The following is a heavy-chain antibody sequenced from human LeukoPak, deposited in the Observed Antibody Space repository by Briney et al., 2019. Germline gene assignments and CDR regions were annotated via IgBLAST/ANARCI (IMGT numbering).Heavy chain of an antibody. CDR1: GFIFDDFG. D-gene: IGHD5-24*01. CDR3: AKLLRDATIYDF. J-gene: IGHJ4*01. Sequence: GGSLTLSCAASGFIFDDFGLSWLRQAPGKGRVWVSNINWNGGSTGYADSVKGRFTISRDNAKNSLFLQMSSLRVEDTAFYYCAKLLRDATIYDFWGRGVLVTVSS. V-gene: IGHV3-20*04. CDR2: INWNGGST.